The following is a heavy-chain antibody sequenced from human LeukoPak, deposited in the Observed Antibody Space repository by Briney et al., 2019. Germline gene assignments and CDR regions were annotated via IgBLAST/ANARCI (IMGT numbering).Heavy chain of an antibody. CDR2: INNGGGA. CDR3: ASHSSGWYVYYYGLDV. CDR1: GFTVSSNY. J-gene: IGHJ6*02. Sequence: PGGSLRLSCAASGFTVSSNYMTWVRQAPGEGLERVSLINNGGGAHHADSVRGRFTISRDNSKNTLYLQMNSLRAEDTAVYYCASHSSGWYVYYYGLDVWGQGTTVTVSS. D-gene: IGHD6-19*01. V-gene: IGHV3-53*01.